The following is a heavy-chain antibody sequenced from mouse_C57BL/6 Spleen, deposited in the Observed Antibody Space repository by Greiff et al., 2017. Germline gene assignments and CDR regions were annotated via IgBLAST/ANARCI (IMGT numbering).Heavy chain of an antibody. Sequence: LQESGAELVRPGASVTLSCKASGYTFTDYEMHWVKQTPVHGLEWIGAIDPETGGTAYNQKFKGKAILTADKSSSTAYMELRSLTSEDSAVYYCTRKEDFAWFAYWGQGTLVTVSA. CDR2: IDPETGGT. CDR1: GYTFTDYE. CDR3: TRKEDFAWFAY. V-gene: IGHV1-15*01. J-gene: IGHJ3*01.